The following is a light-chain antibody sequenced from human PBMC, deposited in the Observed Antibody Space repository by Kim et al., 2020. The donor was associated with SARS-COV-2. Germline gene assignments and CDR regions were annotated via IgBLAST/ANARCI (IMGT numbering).Light chain of an antibody. CDR3: QLWDSSSDHWV. Sequence: SYELTQPPSVSVAPGKTATITCGGNNIGSKSVHWYQQRPGQAPVVVIYYDSDRPSGIPERFSGSNSGNTATLTISRVEAGDEADYYCQLWDSSSDHWVFG. V-gene: IGLV3-21*04. CDR2: YDS. CDR1: NIGSKS. J-gene: IGLJ3*02.